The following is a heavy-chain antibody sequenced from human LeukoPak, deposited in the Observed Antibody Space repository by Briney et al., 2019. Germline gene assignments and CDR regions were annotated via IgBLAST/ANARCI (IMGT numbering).Heavy chain of an antibody. J-gene: IGHJ3*02. Sequence: ASVKVSCKASGGTFSSYAISWVRQAPGQGLEWMGGIIPIFGTANHAQKFQGRVTITADESTSTAYMELSSLRSEDTAVYYCARGALRWSSAFDIWGQGTMVTVSS. D-gene: IGHD4-23*01. CDR2: IIPIFGTA. CDR3: ARGALRWSSAFDI. CDR1: GGTFSSYA. V-gene: IGHV1-69*13.